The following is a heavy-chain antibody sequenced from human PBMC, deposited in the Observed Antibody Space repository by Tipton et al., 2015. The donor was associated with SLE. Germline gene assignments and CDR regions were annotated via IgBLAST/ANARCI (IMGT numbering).Heavy chain of an antibody. CDR3: AKTPRDFWSGSGDAFDI. D-gene: IGHD3-3*01. CDR2: ISWNSGSI. V-gene: IGHV3-9*01. J-gene: IGHJ3*02. Sequence: QLVQSGGGLVQPGRSLRLSCAASGFTFDDYAMHWVRQAPGPGLEWVSGISWNSGSIGYADSVKGRFTISRDNAKNSLYLQMNSLRAEDTALYYCAKTPRDFWSGSGDAFDIWGQGTMVTVSS. CDR1: GFTFDDYA.